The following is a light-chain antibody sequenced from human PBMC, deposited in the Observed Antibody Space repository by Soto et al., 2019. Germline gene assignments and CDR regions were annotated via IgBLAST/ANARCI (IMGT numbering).Light chain of an antibody. CDR1: NIGSKS. J-gene: IGLJ2*01. V-gene: IGLV3-21*03. CDR3: QVWDSGTDDVV. Sequence: SYELTQQHSVSVAPGKTARITCGGNNIGSKSVHWYQQNPGQAPVLDVYDDSERPSGIPERFSGSNSGNTSTLTISRVEAGDEADYYCQVWDSGTDDVVFGGGTTVTVL. CDR2: DDS.